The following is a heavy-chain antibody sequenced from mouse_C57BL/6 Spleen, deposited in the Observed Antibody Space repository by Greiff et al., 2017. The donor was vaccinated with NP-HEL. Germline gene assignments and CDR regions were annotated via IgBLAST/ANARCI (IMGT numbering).Heavy chain of an antibody. V-gene: IGHV1S81*02. CDR3: RRNKKVVASYFDY. J-gene: IGHJ2*01. D-gene: IGHD1-1*01. CDR2: TNPTNGRT. Sequence: VQLQQSGAELVKAGASVKMSCKASGYTFTSYWMHWVKQRLGQGLEWFAETNPTNGRTYYNEKFKSKATLTVDKSSSTAYMLLSGPTFEDSAVYYCRRNKKVVASYFDYWGQGTTLTDSS. CDR1: GYTFTSYW.